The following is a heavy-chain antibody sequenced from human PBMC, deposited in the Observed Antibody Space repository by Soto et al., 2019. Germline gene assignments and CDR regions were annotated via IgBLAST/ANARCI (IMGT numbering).Heavy chain of an antibody. Sequence: EVQLVESGGGLVQPGGSLRLSCAASKFTYSRYWMHWVRQTPGKGLMWVSRINTDGSRTTYADSVKGRFTISRDNAKNTVFLDMNSLRAEDTAVHYCARVASGSYDWFDPWGQGTLVTVSS. CDR1: KFTYSRYW. D-gene: IGHD1-26*01. J-gene: IGHJ5*02. CDR2: INTDGSRT. V-gene: IGHV3-74*03. CDR3: ARVASGSYDWFDP.